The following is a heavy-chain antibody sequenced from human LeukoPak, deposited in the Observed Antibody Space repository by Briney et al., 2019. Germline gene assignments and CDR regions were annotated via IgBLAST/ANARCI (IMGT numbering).Heavy chain of an antibody. CDR2: IYYSGST. CDR3: ARFQIAVAGNWFDP. Sequence: SETLSLTCTVSGGSIRSYYWSWIRQPPGKGLEWIGYIYYSGSTNYNPSLKSRVTISVDTSKNQFSLKLSSVTAADTAVYYCARFQIAVAGNWFDPWGQGTLVTVSS. J-gene: IGHJ5*02. V-gene: IGHV4-59*01. CDR1: GGSIRSYY. D-gene: IGHD6-19*01.